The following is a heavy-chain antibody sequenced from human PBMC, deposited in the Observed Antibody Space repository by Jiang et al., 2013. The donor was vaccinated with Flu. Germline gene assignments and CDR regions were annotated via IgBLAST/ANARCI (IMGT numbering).Heavy chain of an antibody. V-gene: IGHV3-9*01. CDR3: AKAEWFGDSYYFDY. D-gene: IGHD3-10*01. J-gene: IGHJ4*02. Sequence: WVSSVSWNGGNKEYADSVKGRFTISRDNAKNSLYLQMNSLRAEDTALYYCAKAEWFGDSYYFDYWGQGTLVTVSS. CDR2: VSWNGGNK.